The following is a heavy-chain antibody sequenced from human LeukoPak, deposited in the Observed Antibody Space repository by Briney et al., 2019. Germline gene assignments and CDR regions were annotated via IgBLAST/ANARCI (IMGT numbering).Heavy chain of an antibody. Sequence: PGGSLRLSCAASGFAFSSFGMHWIRQAPGKGLEWVAVISYDGSNKYYADSVKGRFTISRDNSKNTLYLQMNSLRAEDTAVYYCARRYSSGWYAFDIWGQGTMVTVSS. J-gene: IGHJ3*02. D-gene: IGHD6-19*01. CDR2: ISYDGSNK. CDR3: ARRYSSGWYAFDI. CDR1: GFAFSSFG. V-gene: IGHV3-30*03.